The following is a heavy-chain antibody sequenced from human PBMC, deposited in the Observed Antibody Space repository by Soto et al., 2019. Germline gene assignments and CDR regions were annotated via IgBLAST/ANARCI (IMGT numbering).Heavy chain of an antibody. V-gene: IGHV3-48*02. Sequence: TGGSLRLSCAASGFTFSSYSMNWVRQAPGKGLEWVSYISSSSTIYYADSVKGRFTISRDNAKNSLYLQMNSLRDEDTAVYYCARDLGYGLFDYWGQGTLVTVSS. CDR3: ARDLGYGLFDY. J-gene: IGHJ4*02. CDR2: ISSSSTI. D-gene: IGHD5-18*01. CDR1: GFTFSSYS.